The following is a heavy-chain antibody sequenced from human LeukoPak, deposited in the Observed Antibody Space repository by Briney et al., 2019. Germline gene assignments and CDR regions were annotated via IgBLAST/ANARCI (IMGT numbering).Heavy chain of an antibody. J-gene: IGHJ5*02. V-gene: IGHV1-8*01. D-gene: IGHD3-3*01. CDR3: ARALRITIFGVVIGAWFDP. CDR2: MNPNSGNT. Sequence: ASVKVSCKAAGYTFTSYDINWVRQATGQGLEWMGWMNPNSGNTSFAQKFEGRVIMTRNTSTSTAYMELSSLRSEDTAVYYCARALRITIFGVVIGAWFDPWGQGTLVTVSS. CDR1: GYTFTSYD.